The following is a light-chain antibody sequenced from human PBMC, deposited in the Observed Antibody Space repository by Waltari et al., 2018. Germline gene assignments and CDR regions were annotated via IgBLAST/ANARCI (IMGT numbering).Light chain of an antibody. CDR1: QDISKS. Sequence: DIQMTQSPSSLSASVGDRVTFTFQASQDISKSLNWYQQKPGKAPKLLIHAASILEAGVPSRFRGSGSGTDFTFTISSLQAEDIGTYYCQQHDNLPITFGQGTRLEIK. J-gene: IGKJ5*01. V-gene: IGKV1-33*01. CDR3: QQHDNLPIT. CDR2: AAS.